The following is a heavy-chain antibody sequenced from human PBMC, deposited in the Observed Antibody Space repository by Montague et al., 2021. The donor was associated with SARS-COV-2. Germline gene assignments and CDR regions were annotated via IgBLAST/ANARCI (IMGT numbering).Heavy chain of an antibody. D-gene: IGHD3-22*01. CDR1: GGSISNYY. Sequence: SETLSLTCTVSGGSISNYYWSWIRQPPGRGMEWIGYIYYSGSNDYSPPLKSRVTLSLDTSKNQFSLKVTSVNAADTAVYYCARGGGYYNYGLDVWGPGTTVTVSS. J-gene: IGHJ6*02. CDR3: ARGGGYYNYGLDV. V-gene: IGHV4-59*01. CDR2: IYYSGSN.